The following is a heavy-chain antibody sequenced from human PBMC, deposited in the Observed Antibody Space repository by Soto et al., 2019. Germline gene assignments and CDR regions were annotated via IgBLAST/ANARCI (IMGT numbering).Heavy chain of an antibody. CDR3: ARRLTTTVTAMGY. CDR2: ISDDGTNK. Sequence: GGSLRLSCKGSGFTFSSFAIQWVRQAPGKGLEWVAAISDDGTNKYTADPVKGRFTISRDNSRNTVYLQVNSLRIEDTAVYYCARRLTTTVTAMGYWGQGTPVTVSS. D-gene: IGHD2-21*02. V-gene: IGHV3-30*04. J-gene: IGHJ4*02. CDR1: GFTFSSFA.